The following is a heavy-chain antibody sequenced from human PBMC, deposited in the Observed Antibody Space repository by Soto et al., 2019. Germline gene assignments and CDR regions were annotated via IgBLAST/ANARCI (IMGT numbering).Heavy chain of an antibody. CDR3: ATDTARTYYYYGMDV. Sequence: GESLKISFKGSGYSFTSYWIGWVRQMPGKGLEWMGIIYPGDSDARYSPSFEGQVTISVDKSTSTAYLQWSSLKASDTAMYYCATDTARTYYYYGMDVWGQGTTVTVSS. CDR2: IYPGDSDA. D-gene: IGHD5-18*01. J-gene: IGHJ6*02. CDR1: GYSFTSYW. V-gene: IGHV5-51*01.